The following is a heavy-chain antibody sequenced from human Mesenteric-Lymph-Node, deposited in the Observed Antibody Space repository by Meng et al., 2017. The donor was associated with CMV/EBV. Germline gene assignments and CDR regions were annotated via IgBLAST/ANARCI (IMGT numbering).Heavy chain of an antibody. CDR2: ISYDGSNK. CDR1: GFTFSSYA. V-gene: IGHV3-30*14. CDR3: ARANKPRYCSSTSCYSDDYYGVDV. D-gene: IGHD2-2*02. J-gene: IGHJ6*02. Sequence: GESLKISCAASGFTFSSYAMHWVRQAPGKGLEWVAVISYDGSNKYYADSVKGRFTISRDNSKNTLYLQMNSLRAEDTAVYYCARANKPRYCSSTSCYSDDYYGVDVWGQGTTVTVSS.